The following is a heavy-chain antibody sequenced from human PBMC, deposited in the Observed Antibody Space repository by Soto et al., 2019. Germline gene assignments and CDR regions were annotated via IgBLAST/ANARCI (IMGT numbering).Heavy chain of an antibody. CDR1: GGTFSSYA. CDR2: IIPIFGTA. V-gene: IGHV1-69*01. D-gene: IGHD3-22*01. J-gene: IGHJ4*02. Sequence: QVQLVQSGAEVKKPGSSVQVSCKASGGTFSSYAISWVRQAPGQGLEWMGGIIPIFGTANYAQKFQGRVKITADESTSTAYMELSSLRSEDTAVYYCATEYYYDSSGYYYVDYWGQGTLVTVSS. CDR3: ATEYYYDSSGYYYVDY.